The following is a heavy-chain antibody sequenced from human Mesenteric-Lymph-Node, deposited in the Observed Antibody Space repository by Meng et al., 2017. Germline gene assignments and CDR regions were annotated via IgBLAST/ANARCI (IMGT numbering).Heavy chain of an antibody. D-gene: IGHD5-24*01. Sequence: QWRLQVSGPGLVKPSQTLSLTCAVYGGSFSGYYWSWIRQPPGKGLEWIGEINHSGSTNYNPSLKSRVTISVDTSKNQFSLKLSSVTAADTAVYYCARDEGGWLTAPDYWGQGTLVTVSS. J-gene: IGHJ4*02. V-gene: IGHV4-34*09. CDR3: ARDEGGWLTAPDY. CDR2: INHSGST. CDR1: GGSFSGYY.